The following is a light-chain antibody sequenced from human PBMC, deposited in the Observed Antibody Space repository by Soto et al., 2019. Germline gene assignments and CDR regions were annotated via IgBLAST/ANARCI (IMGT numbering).Light chain of an antibody. Sequence: AIRMTQSPSSFSASTGDRVTITCRASQGISSYLAWYQQKPGKAPKLLIYAASTLQSGVPSRFSGSGSGTDFTLTISCLQSDDFATYYCQHYNSYGTFGQGTKVDI. V-gene: IGKV1-8*01. CDR2: AAS. CDR1: QGISSY. CDR3: QHYNSYGT. J-gene: IGKJ1*01.